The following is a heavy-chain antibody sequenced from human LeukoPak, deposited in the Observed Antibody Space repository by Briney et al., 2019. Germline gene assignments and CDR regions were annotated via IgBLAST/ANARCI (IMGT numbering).Heavy chain of an antibody. CDR1: GFTFSSYW. Sequence: NPGGSLRLSCAASGFTFSSYWMNWARQAPGKGLEWVASINHNGNVNYYVDSVKGRFTIFRDNAKNSLYLQMSNLRAGDTAVYFCARGGGLDVWGQGATVTVSS. V-gene: IGHV3-7*03. D-gene: IGHD3-16*01. CDR3: ARGGGLDV. CDR2: INHNGNVN. J-gene: IGHJ6*02.